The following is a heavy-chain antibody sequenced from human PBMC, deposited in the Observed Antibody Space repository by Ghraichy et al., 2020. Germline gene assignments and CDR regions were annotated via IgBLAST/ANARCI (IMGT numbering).Heavy chain of an antibody. J-gene: IGHJ3*02. D-gene: IGHD3-22*01. CDR3: ARAGDFYDSSGYYWIDAFDI. Sequence: ISTYNGNTSYSQNLQGSVTMTTDTSTSTAYMEMRSLRSYDTAVYFCARAGDFYDSSGYYWIDAFDIWGQGTMVTVSS. CDR2: ISTYNGNT. V-gene: IGHV1-18*01.